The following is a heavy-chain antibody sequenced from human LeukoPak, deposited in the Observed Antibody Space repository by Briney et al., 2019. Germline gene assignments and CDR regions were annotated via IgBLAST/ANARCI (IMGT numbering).Heavy chain of an antibody. J-gene: IGHJ4*02. Sequence: GGSLRLSCAASGFTSSDYGMNWVRQAPGKGLEWVSGIFGGGTSTYYADSVKGRFTISRDNSKNMVFLQMNSLRAEDTAVYYCAKLQADVRVTSYWGQGTLVTVSS. CDR2: IFGGGTST. D-gene: IGHD3-10*01. V-gene: IGHV3-23*01. CDR1: GFTSSDYG. CDR3: AKLQADVRVTSY.